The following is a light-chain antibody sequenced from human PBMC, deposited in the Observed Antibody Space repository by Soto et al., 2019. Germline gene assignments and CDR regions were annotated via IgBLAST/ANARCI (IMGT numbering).Light chain of an antibody. V-gene: IGKV3-15*01. CDR1: QSVNTN. Sequence: EIVMTQSPATLSVSPGERATLSCRASQSVNTNLAWYQQKPGQAPRLLIYGASTRATGIPARFSGSGSGTEFTLTISSLQSEDFAVYSCQQYNNWLTFGGGTKVEIK. J-gene: IGKJ4*01. CDR3: QQYNNWLT. CDR2: GAS.